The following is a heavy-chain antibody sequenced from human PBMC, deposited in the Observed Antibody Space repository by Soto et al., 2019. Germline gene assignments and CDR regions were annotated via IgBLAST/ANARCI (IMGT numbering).Heavy chain of an antibody. Sequence: QVQLQESGPGLLKPSGTLSLTCAVSGGSISSPNWWSWVRQSPGKGLEWIGEIYHSGTTNYNPSLKSRVTIPLEKSKNQFSLKVTSVTAADTAVYYCAKEVVVVPGAIRGYGLDVWGPGTTVTVSS. CDR3: AKEVVVVPGAIRGYGLDV. D-gene: IGHD2-2*02. CDR2: IYHSGTT. CDR1: GGSISSPNW. V-gene: IGHV4-4*02. J-gene: IGHJ6*02.